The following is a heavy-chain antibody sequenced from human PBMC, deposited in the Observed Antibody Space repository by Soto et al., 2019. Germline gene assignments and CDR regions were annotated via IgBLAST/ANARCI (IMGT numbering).Heavy chain of an antibody. CDR2: ISSSNNYI. J-gene: IGHJ4*02. Sequence: GGSLRLSCAASGFTFSSYGMNWVRQAPGKGLEWVSSISSSNNYIYYADSVKGRFTISRDNAKNSLYLQMNSLRAEDTAVYYCARVKGLSDYGSGSYYLDYWGQGTLVTVSS. CDR3: ARVKGLSDYGSGSYYLDY. D-gene: IGHD3-10*01. V-gene: IGHV3-21*01. CDR1: GFTFSSYG.